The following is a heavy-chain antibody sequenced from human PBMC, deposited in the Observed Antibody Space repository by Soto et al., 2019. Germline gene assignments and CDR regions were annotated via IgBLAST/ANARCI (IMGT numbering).Heavy chain of an antibody. D-gene: IGHD6-13*01. CDR2: ISAYNGNT. V-gene: IGHV1-18*01. CDR3: ARDLFEGSSWYIVGYYYGMDV. J-gene: IGHJ6*02. CDR1: GYTFTSYG. Sequence: ASVKVSCKASGYTFTSYGISWVRQAPGQGLEWMGWISAYNGNTNYAQKLRGRVTMTTDTSTSTAYMELRSLRSDDTAVYYCARDLFEGSSWYIVGYYYGMDVWGQGTTVTVSS.